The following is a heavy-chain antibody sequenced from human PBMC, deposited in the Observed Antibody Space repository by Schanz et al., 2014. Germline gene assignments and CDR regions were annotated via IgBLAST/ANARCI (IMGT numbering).Heavy chain of an antibody. V-gene: IGHV1-2*06. CDR3: ARESVSRTRLFDP. CDR2: ISPSSGGT. CDR1: GYTFTNPY. Sequence: QVQLVQSGAEVKKPGSSVKVPCKASGYTFTNPYLHWVRQAPGQGLEWMGRISPSSGGTNYAQNFQGRVTMTKDTSINTVYMELSTLTSDDTAVYYCARESVSRTRLFDPWGQGTLVTVSS. J-gene: IGHJ5*02. D-gene: IGHD3-3*01.